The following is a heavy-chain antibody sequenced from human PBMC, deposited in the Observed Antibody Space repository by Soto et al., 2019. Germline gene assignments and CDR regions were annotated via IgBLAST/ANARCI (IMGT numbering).Heavy chain of an antibody. CDR2: ISYDGSNK. D-gene: IGHD2-2*01. CDR1: GFTFSSYG. V-gene: IGHV3-30*18. J-gene: IGHJ5*02. Sequence: GGSLRLSCAASGFTFSSYGMHWVRQAPGKGLEWVAVISYDGSNKYYADSVKGRFTISRDNSKNTLYLQMNSLRAEDTAVYYCAKAPNIVVVPAAIGGWGDNWFDPWGQGTLVTVSS. CDR3: AKAPNIVVVPAAIGGWGDNWFDP.